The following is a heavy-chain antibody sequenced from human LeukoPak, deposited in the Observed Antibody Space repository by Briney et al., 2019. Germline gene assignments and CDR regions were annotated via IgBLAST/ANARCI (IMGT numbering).Heavy chain of an antibody. J-gene: IGHJ4*02. Sequence: GGSLRLSCAASGFTFSSYWMSWVRQAPGKGLEWVANIKQDGTEKYYVDSVKGRFTISRDNAKNSPYLQMNSLRVEDTAVYYCARVGWLQPDYWGQGTLVTVSS. CDR1: GFTFSSYW. CDR3: ARVGWLQPDY. CDR2: IKQDGTEK. D-gene: IGHD5-24*01. V-gene: IGHV3-7*01.